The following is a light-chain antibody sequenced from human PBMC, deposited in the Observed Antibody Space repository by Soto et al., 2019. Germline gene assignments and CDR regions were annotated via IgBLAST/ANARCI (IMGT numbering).Light chain of an antibody. V-gene: IGLV2-14*01. Sequence: QSALTQPRSVSGSPGQSVTISCTGTSSDVGGYNYVSWYQQHPDKAPKLMIYEVSNRPSGVSNRFSGSKSGNTASLTISGLQAEDEADYYCSSYTSSSTHVVFGGGTKVTVL. CDR2: EVS. J-gene: IGLJ2*01. CDR1: SSDVGGYNY. CDR3: SSYTSSSTHVV.